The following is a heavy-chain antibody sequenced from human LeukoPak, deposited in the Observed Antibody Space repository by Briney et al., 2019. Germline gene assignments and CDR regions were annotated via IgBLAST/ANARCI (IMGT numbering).Heavy chain of an antibody. Sequence: GASVTVSCTASGYTFSSYDINWVRQAPGQGLEWMGWMNPNSGNTGYAQRFQGRVTMTRSTSISTAYMELSSLTSDDTAVYYCARSFVGTRKRNDYWGQGTLVTVSS. J-gene: IGHJ4*02. D-gene: IGHD2-21*01. CDR2: MNPNSGNT. V-gene: IGHV1-8*01. CDR1: GYTFSSYD. CDR3: ARSFVGTRKRNDY.